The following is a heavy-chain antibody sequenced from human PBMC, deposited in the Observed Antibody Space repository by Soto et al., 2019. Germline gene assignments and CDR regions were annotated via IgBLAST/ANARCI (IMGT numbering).Heavy chain of an antibody. CDR1: GGSISSGDYY. CDR3: ARVLGYGWDYYYYGMDV. V-gene: IGHV4-61*08. D-gene: IGHD5-18*01. J-gene: IGHJ6*02. Sequence: SETLSLTCTVSGGSISSGDYYWSWIRQPPGKGLEWIGYIYYSGSTNYNPSLKSRVTISVDTSKNQFSLKLSSVTAADTAVYYCARVLGYGWDYYYYGMDVWGQGTKVT. CDR2: IYYSGST.